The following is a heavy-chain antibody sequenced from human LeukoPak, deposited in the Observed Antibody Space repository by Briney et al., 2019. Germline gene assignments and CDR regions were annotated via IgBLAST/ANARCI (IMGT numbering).Heavy chain of an antibody. CDR3: ARVGYSNYLLDY. J-gene: IGHJ4*02. CDR1: GGSISSSSYY. D-gene: IGHD4-11*01. V-gene: IGHV4-31*03. Sequence: PSETLSLTCIVSGGSISSSSYYWGWIRQHPGKGLEWIGYIYYSGSTYYNPSLKSRVTISVDTSKNQFSLKLSSVTAADTAVYYCARVGYSNYLLDYWGQGTLVTVSS. CDR2: IYYSGST.